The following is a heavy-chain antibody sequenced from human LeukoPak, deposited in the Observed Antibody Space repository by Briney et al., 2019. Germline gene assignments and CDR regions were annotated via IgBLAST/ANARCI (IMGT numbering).Heavy chain of an antibody. Sequence: LECVSYISSSSSTIYYADSVKGRFTISRDNAKNSLYLQMNSLRAEDTAVYYCASGDAFDIWGQGTMVTVSS. CDR3: ASGDAFDI. J-gene: IGHJ3*02. V-gene: IGHV3-48*01. CDR2: ISSSSSTI.